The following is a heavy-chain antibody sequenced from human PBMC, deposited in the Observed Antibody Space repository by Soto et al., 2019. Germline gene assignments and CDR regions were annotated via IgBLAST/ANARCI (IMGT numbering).Heavy chain of an antibody. D-gene: IGHD4-17*01. J-gene: IGHJ6*02. CDR1: GYTFTRYS. CDR2: INAGNGNT. Sequence: ASVKVSCKASGYTFTRYSMHWVRQAPGQRLEWMGWINAGNGNTKYSQKFQGRVTITRDTSASTAYMELSSLRSEDTAVYYCARGGYGDYSYYYGMDVWGQGTTVTVSS. CDR3: ARGGYGDYSYYYGMDV. V-gene: IGHV1-3*01.